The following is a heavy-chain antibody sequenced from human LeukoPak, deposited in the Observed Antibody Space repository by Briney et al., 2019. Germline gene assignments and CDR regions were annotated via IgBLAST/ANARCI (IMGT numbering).Heavy chain of an antibody. CDR3: ARDLMIPYDSSGYYDGADY. CDR2: IDGSGDKT. Sequence: GGSLRLSCVASGFTFSAYAMTWVRQAPGQGLEWISSIDGSGDKTYYGDSVKGRFTISRDNSKNTLYLQMNSLRAKDTAVYYCARDLMIPYDSSGYYDGADYWGQGTLVTVSS. V-gene: IGHV3-23*01. J-gene: IGHJ4*02. D-gene: IGHD3-22*01. CDR1: GFTFSAYA.